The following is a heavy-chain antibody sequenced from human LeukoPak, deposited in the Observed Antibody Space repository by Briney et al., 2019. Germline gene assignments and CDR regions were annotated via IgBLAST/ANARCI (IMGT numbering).Heavy chain of an antibody. CDR2: INPSGGST. V-gene: IGHV1-46*01. CDR1: GYTFPSYR. Sequence: ASVKVSCKASGYTFPSYRVHWVRQAPGQGLEWMGLINPSGGSTTYAQNFQGRVSMTRDTSTSTVYMELSSLRSEDTAVYYCAVLAVAALSRYWGQGTLVTVSS. D-gene: IGHD6-19*01. J-gene: IGHJ4*02. CDR3: AVLAVAALSRY.